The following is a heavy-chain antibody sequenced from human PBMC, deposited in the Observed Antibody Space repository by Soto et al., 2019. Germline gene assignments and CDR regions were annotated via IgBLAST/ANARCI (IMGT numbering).Heavy chain of an antibody. Sequence: PSETLSLTCTVSGGSVSSGSYYWSWIRQPPGKGLEWIGYIYYSGSTNYNPSLKSRVTISVDTSKNQFSLKLSSVTAADTAVYYCAREQRGYSGYDKNAFDYWGQGTLVTVSS. CDR1: GGSVSSGSYY. J-gene: IGHJ4*02. CDR3: AREQRGYSGYDKNAFDY. CDR2: IYYSGST. D-gene: IGHD5-12*01. V-gene: IGHV4-61*01.